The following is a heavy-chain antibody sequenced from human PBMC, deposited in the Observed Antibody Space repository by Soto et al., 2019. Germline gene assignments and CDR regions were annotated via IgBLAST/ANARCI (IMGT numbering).Heavy chain of an antibody. CDR1: GFTFSSYA. CDR2: ISSSSSYI. Sequence: VGSLRLSCAASGFTFSSYAMSWVRQAPGKGLEWVSAISSSSSYIYYADSVKGRFTISRDNAKNSLYLQMNSLRAEDTAVYYCARDSSGQYYYYGMDVWGQGTTVTVSS. V-gene: IGHV3-21*01. D-gene: IGHD6-19*01. CDR3: ARDSSGQYYYYGMDV. J-gene: IGHJ6*02.